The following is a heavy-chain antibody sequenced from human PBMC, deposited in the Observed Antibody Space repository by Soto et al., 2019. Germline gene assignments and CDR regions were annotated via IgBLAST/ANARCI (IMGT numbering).Heavy chain of an antibody. V-gene: IGHV4-31*03. Sequence: SETLSLTCTVSGGSISSGGYYWSWIRQHPGKGLEWIGYIYYSGSTYYNPSLKSRVTISVDTSKNQFSLKLSSVTAADTAVYYCARVTRIVVVVAAYYYYYYMDVWGKGTKVTVSS. CDR2: IYYSGST. CDR1: GGSISSGGYY. J-gene: IGHJ6*03. D-gene: IGHD2-15*01. CDR3: ARVTRIVVVVAAYYYYYYMDV.